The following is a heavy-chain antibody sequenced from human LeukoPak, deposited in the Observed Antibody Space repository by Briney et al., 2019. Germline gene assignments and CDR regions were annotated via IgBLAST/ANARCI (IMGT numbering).Heavy chain of an antibody. Sequence: ASVKVSCKAAGYTLTGYYMFWVRQAPGQGLEWMGRINPNSGGTNYAQKFQGRVTMTRDTSTTTAYMELSRMRPDDTAVYYCARGYCSGGSCYSVENWFDPWRQGTLVTVSS. CDR1: GYTLTGYY. J-gene: IGHJ5*02. CDR3: ARGYCSGGSCYSVENWFDP. V-gene: IGHV1-2*06. D-gene: IGHD2-15*01. CDR2: INPNSGGT.